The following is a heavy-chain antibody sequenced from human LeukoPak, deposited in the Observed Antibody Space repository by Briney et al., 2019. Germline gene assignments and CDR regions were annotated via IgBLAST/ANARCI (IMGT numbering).Heavy chain of an antibody. Sequence: SVKVSCKASGGTFSSFAFSWVRQAPGQGLEWMGGIIPIFGTANYAQKFQGRVTITADESTSTAYMELSSLRSEDTAVYYCARDIGSIAAGQDYYYYYGMDVWGQGTTVTVSS. CDR3: ARDIGSIAAGQDYYYYYGMDV. CDR2: IIPIFGTA. D-gene: IGHD6-13*01. V-gene: IGHV1-69*13. J-gene: IGHJ6*02. CDR1: GGTFSSFA.